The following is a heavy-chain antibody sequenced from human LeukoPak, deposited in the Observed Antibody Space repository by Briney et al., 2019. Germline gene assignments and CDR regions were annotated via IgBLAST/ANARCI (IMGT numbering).Heavy chain of an antibody. J-gene: IGHJ4*02. V-gene: IGHV1-69*05. Sequence: SVKVSCKAFGGTFSSYAISWVRQAPGQGLEWMGRIIPIFGTANYAQKFQGRVTITTDESTSTAYMELSSLRSEDTAVYYCARTARSGYGRFDYWGQGTLVTVSS. D-gene: IGHD3-3*01. CDR1: GGTFSSYA. CDR2: IIPIFGTA. CDR3: ARTARSGYGRFDY.